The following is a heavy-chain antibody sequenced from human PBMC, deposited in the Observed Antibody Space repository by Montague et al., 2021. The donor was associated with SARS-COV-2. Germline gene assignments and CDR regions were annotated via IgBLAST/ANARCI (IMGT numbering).Heavy chain of an antibody. CDR1: GSSISGAY. V-gene: IGHV4-59*01. CDR3: ATLGALAGNAFDF. Sequence: SETLSLTCTVSGSSISGAYWTWIRLHPRQALDSIADIFYKKNTYYNPSLESRVSISVDTSKNQVSLKVNSVTAADSAFYYCATLGALAGNAFDFWGPGTFVIVSS. J-gene: IGHJ3*01. D-gene: IGHD6-19*01. CDR2: IFYKKNT.